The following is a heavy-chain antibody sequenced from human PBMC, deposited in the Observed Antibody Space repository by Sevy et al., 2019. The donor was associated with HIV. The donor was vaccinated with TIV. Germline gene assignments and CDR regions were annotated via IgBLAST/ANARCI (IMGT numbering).Heavy chain of an antibody. D-gene: IGHD1-1*01. CDR2: ISHDERTK. V-gene: IGHV3-30*04. CDR1: GFTFSTYA. J-gene: IGHJ4*02. CDR3: ARDPGNSGNY. Sequence: GGSLRLSCAASGFTFSTYAMHWLRQAPGKGLEWVAVISHDERTKYYADSVKGRSTISRDNSKNTLYLQMDSLRPEDTTIYYCARDPGNSGNYWGQGTLVTVSS.